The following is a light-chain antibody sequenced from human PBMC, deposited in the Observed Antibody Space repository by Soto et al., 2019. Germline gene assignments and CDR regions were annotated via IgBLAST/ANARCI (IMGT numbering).Light chain of an antibody. J-gene: IGKJ4*01. CDR3: QQYNNCPLT. V-gene: IGKV3-15*01. CDR2: GAS. CDR1: QSVSTN. Sequence: VMTQSPATLSVSPGERATLSCRAGQSVSTNLAWYQQKPGQAPRLLIYGASTRATGIPARFSGSGSGTEFTLTISTLQSEDFVVYYCQQYNNCPLTFGGGTKVEIK.